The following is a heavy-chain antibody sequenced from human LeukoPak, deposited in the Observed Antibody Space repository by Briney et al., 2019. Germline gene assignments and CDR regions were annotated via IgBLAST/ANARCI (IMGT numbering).Heavy chain of an antibody. CDR2: ITTNSAK. D-gene: IGHD2-2*01. CDR1: GFSLSDYG. J-gene: IGHJ4*02. V-gene: IGHV3-48*02. Sequence: GGSLRLSCAASGFSLSDYGISWARQAPGKGLEWISYITTNSAKFYADSVRGRIAISRDNDKNSVYLQMNSLRDEDTAVYYCTRGRYQFLGPNDSWGQGSLVTVPS. CDR3: TRGRYQFLGPNDS.